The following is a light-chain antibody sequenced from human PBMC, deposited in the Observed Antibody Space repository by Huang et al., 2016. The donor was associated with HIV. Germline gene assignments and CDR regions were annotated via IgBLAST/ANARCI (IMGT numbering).Light chain of an antibody. V-gene: IGKV4-1*01. J-gene: IGKJ1*01. CDR3: QQYYSTPLT. CDR1: QSVFYSSNNKNY. Sequence: DIVMTQSPDSLAVSLGERATINCKSSQSVFYSSNNKNYLALYQQKPGQPPKLLIYWASTRDSGVPDRFSGSGSGTDFTLTISSLQAEDVAVYYCQQYYSTPLTFGQGTKVEIK. CDR2: WAS.